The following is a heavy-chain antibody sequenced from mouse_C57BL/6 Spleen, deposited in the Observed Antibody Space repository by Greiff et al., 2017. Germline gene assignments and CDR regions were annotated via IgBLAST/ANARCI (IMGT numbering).Heavy chain of an antibody. CDR1: GYSFTDYN. CDR3: ARGGDYGSIYAMDY. D-gene: IGHD1-1*01. J-gene: IGHJ4*01. V-gene: IGHV1-39*01. Sequence: VQLQQSGPELVKPGASVTISCKASGYSFTDYNMNWVKQSNGKSLEWIGVINPNYGTTSYNQKFKGKATLTVDQSSSTAYMQLNSLTSEDSAVYYGARGGDYGSIYAMDYWGQGTSVTVSS. CDR2: INPNYGTT.